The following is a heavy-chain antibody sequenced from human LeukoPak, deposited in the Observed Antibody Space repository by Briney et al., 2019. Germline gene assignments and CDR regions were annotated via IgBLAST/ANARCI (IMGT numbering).Heavy chain of an antibody. D-gene: IGHD2-15*01. Sequence: ETLSLTCAVSGGSISSSNWWSWVRQPPGKVLEWIGEIYHSGRTKYNPSLKSRVTISVDKSKDQFSLHLSSVTAADTAVYYCARDRGYCDDGTCYSFDSWGQGTLVTVSS. CDR3: ARDRGYCDDGTCYSFDS. CDR2: IYHSGRT. J-gene: IGHJ4*02. CDR1: GGSISSSNW. V-gene: IGHV4-4*02.